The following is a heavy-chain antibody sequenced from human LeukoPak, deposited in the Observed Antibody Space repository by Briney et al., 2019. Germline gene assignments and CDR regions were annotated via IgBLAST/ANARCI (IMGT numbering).Heavy chain of an antibody. J-gene: IGHJ4*02. Sequence: GGTLRLSCAASGFTFRRYGMSWVRQAPGKGLEWVSSLSGSGGSTYYADSVKGRFTISRDNSKNTLYLQMNSLRVEDTAVYYCAKSAHYDFWSGPYYWGQGTLVTVSS. CDR3: AKSAHYDFWSGPYY. V-gene: IGHV3-23*01. D-gene: IGHD3-3*01. CDR2: LSGSGGST. CDR1: GFTFRRYG.